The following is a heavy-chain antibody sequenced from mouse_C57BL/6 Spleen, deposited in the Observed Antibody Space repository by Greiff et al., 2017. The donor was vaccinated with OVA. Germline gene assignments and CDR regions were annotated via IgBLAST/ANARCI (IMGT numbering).Heavy chain of an antibody. Sequence: QVQLQQPGAELVKPGASVKLSCKASGYTFTSYWMHWVKQRPGQGLEWIGMIHPNSGSTNYNEKFKSKATLTVDKSSSTAYMQLSSLTSEDSAVYYCARDYDTGAMDYWGQGTSVTVSS. J-gene: IGHJ4*01. CDR1: GYTFTSYW. V-gene: IGHV1-64*01. D-gene: IGHD2-4*01. CDR2: IHPNSGST. CDR3: ARDYDTGAMDY.